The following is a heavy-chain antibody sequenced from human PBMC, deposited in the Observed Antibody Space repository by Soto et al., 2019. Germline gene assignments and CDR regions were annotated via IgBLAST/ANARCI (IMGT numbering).Heavy chain of an antibody. Sequence: GGSLRLSCAASGFTFSKAWMNWVRQAPGKGLEWVGRIKSKTEGGTTDYAAPVKGRFTISRDDSKNTLYLQMNSLKTEDTAVYYCTTGGWELLPWFDPWGQGTLVTVSS. D-gene: IGHD1-26*01. J-gene: IGHJ5*02. V-gene: IGHV3-15*07. CDR2: IKSKTEGGTT. CDR3: TTGGWELLPWFDP. CDR1: GFTFSKAW.